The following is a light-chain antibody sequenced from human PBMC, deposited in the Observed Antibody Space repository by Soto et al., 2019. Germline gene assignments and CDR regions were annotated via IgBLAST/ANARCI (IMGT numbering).Light chain of an antibody. CDR3: QQYNSYSEA. J-gene: IGKJ1*01. CDR2: KAS. Sequence: DIQMTQSPSTLSASVGDRVTITCRASQSISDWLAWYQQTPGKAPKLLIYKASSLQSGVPSRFSGSGSGTEFTLTISSLQPHDFETFYCQQYNSYSEAFGQGTKVDIX. V-gene: IGKV1-5*03. CDR1: QSISDW.